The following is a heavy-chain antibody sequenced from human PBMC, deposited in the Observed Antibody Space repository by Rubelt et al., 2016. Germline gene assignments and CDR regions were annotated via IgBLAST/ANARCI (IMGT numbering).Heavy chain of an antibody. CDR1: GYTFTGYY. J-gene: IGHJ1*01. V-gene: IGHV1-2*02. CDR3: ARYSEQLVL. D-gene: IGHD6-6*01. CDR2: INPNSGGT. Sequence: QVQLVQSGAEVKKPGASVKVCCKTSGYTFTGYYIQWMRQAPGQGLEWMGWINPNSGGTNYAQKFQGRVTMTRETSISTAYMERSVLGSDDTAVYYCARYSEQLVLWGQGTLVTVSS.